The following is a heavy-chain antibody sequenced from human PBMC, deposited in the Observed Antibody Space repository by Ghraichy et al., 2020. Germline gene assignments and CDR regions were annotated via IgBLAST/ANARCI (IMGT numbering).Heavy chain of an antibody. CDR2: VSGSGGST. D-gene: IGHD6-19*01. CDR1: GFTFSSYG. Sequence: GGSLRLSCAVSGFTFSSYGMSWVRQAPGRGLQWVSAVSGSGGSTKYADSVKGRFTISRDNSKNMLYLQMNTLRAEDTAVYYCAKDQRQWLAYYFDYWGQGTLVTVSS. V-gene: IGHV3-23*01. CDR3: AKDQRQWLAYYFDY. J-gene: IGHJ4*02.